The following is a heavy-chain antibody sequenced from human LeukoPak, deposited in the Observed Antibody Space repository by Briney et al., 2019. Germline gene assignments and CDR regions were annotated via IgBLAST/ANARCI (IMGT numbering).Heavy chain of an antibody. V-gene: IGHV4-34*01. CDR2: INHSGST. J-gene: IGHJ4*02. D-gene: IGHD5-24*01. CDR3: ARGRGRRWLQFFYFDY. Sequence: TSETLSLTCAVYGGSFSGYYWSWIRQPPGKGLEWIGEINHSGSTNYNPSLKSRVTISVDTSKSQFSLKLSSVTAADTAVYYCARGRGRRWLQFFYFDYWGQGTLVTVSS. CDR1: GGSFSGYY.